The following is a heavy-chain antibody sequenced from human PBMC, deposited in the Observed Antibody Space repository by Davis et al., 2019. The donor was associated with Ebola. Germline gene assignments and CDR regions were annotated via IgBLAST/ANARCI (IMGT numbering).Heavy chain of an antibody. Sequence: MPSETLSLTRTVSGGSISSYYWSWIRQPPGKGLEWIGYIYYSGSTNYNPSLKSRVTISVDTSKNQFSLKLSSVTAADTAVYYCARLTLYSSGWYGRDYWGQGTLVTVSS. V-gene: IGHV4-59*12. J-gene: IGHJ4*02. CDR2: IYYSGST. CDR1: GGSISSYY. CDR3: ARLTLYSSGWYGRDY. D-gene: IGHD6-19*01.